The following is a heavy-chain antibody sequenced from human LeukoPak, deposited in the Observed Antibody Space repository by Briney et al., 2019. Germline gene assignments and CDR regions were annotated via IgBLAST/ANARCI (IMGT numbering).Heavy chain of an antibody. V-gene: IGHV3-33*01. CDR3: ARDPCPASHYDVLTGSDVFEI. J-gene: IGHJ3*02. D-gene: IGHD3-9*01. CDR2: IWYDGSNK. Sequence: GGSLRLSCAASGFTFSSFGMHWVRQAPGKGLEWVAVIWYDGSNKYYGDSVKGRFTMSRDNSKNTLYLQLNSLRAEDTAVYYCARDPCPASHYDVLTGSDVFEIWGQGTMVTVSS. CDR1: GFTFSSFG.